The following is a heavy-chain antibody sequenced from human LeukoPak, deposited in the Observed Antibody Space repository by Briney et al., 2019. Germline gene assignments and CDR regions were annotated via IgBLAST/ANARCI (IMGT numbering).Heavy chain of an antibody. CDR3: ARVVDSAMVTPFDY. J-gene: IGHJ4*02. CDR2: IYYSGST. CDR1: GGSISSGSCY. V-gene: IGHV4-61*01. Sequence: SETLSLTCTVSGGSISSGSCYWGWIRQPPGKGLEWIGYIYYSGSTNLNPSLKSRVTISIDTSKSQFSLRLSSVTAADTAVYYCARVVDSAMVTPFDYWGQGTLVAVSS. D-gene: IGHD5-18*01.